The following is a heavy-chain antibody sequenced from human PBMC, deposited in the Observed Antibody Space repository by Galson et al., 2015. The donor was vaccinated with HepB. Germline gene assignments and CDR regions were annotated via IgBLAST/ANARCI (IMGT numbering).Heavy chain of an antibody. D-gene: IGHD3-10*01. V-gene: IGHV3-9*01. Sequence: SLRLSCAASGFRFSSFDMHWVRQTPGKGLEWVSGISWNSGGIAYADSVKGRFTISRDNAKNSLYLQMNSLRAEDTAFYYCARLLWFGESYDAFDIWGQGTMVTVSS. CDR3: ARLLWFGESYDAFDI. J-gene: IGHJ3*02. CDR2: ISWNSGGI. CDR1: GFRFSSFD.